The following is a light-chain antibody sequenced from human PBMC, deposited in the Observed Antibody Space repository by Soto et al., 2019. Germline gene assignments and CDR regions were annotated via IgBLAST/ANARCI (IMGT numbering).Light chain of an antibody. CDR2: GAS. V-gene: IGKV3-20*01. J-gene: IGKJ5*01. Sequence: EIVLTQSPGTLSLSPGGRATLSCRASQSVISSNLAWYQQKPGQAPRLLIYGASSRATGIPDRFSGSGSGTDFTLTISRLEPEDFAVYYCQHYDFSITFCQGTRLEVK. CDR1: QSVISSN. CDR3: QHYDFSIT.